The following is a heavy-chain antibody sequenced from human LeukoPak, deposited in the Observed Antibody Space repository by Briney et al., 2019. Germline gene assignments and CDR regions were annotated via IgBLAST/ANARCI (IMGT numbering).Heavy chain of an antibody. CDR3: ATEGCSSTSCYARGWFDP. CDR1: GGTFSSYA. CDR2: FDPEDGET. Sequence: ASVKVSCKASGGTFSSYAISWVRQAPGKGLEWMGGFDPEDGETIYAQKFQGRVTMTEDTSTDTAYMELSSLRSEDTAVYYCATEGCSSTSCYARGWFDPWGQGTLVTVSS. D-gene: IGHD2-2*01. V-gene: IGHV1-24*01. J-gene: IGHJ5*02.